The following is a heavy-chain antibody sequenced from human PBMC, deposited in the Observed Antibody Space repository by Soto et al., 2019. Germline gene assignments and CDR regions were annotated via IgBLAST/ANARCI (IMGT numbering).Heavy chain of an antibody. CDR3: ARRYSSSLDF. J-gene: IGHJ4*02. V-gene: IGHV4-30-4*01. CDR2: IHNSGSP. D-gene: IGHD6-13*01. Sequence: PSETLSLTCSVSGASIYNGGYFWSWIRQSPGKGLEWIGHIHNSGSPYNNPSLKSRVTISADTSKNQFSLNLTSVTAADTAVYYCARRYSSSLDFWGQGTLVTVSS. CDR1: GASIYNGGYF.